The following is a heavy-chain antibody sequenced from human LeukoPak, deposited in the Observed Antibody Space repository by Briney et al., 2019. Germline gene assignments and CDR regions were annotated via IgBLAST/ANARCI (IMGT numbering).Heavy chain of an antibody. CDR2: SDWDDDK. D-gene: IGHD3-22*01. CDR1: GFSLSTSGMC. Sequence: SGPALVKPTQTLTLTCTFSGFSLSTSGMCVSWIRQPPGKALEWLARSDWDDDKYYSTSLKTRLTISKDTSKNQVVLTMTNMDPVDTATYYCARNNLYYYPSSGSTMPFDYWGQGTLVTVSS. J-gene: IGHJ4*02. CDR3: ARNNLYYYPSSGSTMPFDY. V-gene: IGHV2-70*11.